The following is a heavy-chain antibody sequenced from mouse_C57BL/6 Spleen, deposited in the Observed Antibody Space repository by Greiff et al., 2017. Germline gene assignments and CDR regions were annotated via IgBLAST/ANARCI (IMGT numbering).Heavy chain of an antibody. CDR2: INPYNGDT. CDR3: ARSNYSNYEYYAMDY. Sequence: EVQLQESGPELVKPGDSVKISCKASGYSFTGYFMNWVMQSHGKSLEWIGRINPYNGDTFYNQKFKGKATLTVDKSSSTAHMELRSLTSEDSAVDYCARSNYSNYEYYAMDYWGQGTSVTVSS. V-gene: IGHV1-20*01. CDR1: GYSFTGYF. D-gene: IGHD2-5*01. J-gene: IGHJ4*01.